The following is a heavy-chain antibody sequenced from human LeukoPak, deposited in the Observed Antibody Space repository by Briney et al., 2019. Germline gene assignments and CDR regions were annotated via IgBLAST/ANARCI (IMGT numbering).Heavy chain of an antibody. D-gene: IGHD6-13*01. V-gene: IGHV5-51*01. CDR2: IYPDDSDT. Sequence: GELLKISCKGSGYSFTSYWIGWVRQMPGKGLEWMRIIYPDDSDTVYSPFFQGQVTISADKSISTAYLQWSSLKAADTAVYYCARRFSSNWYYFDYWGQGTLVTVSS. J-gene: IGHJ4*02. CDR3: ARRFSSNWYYFDY. CDR1: GYSFTSYW.